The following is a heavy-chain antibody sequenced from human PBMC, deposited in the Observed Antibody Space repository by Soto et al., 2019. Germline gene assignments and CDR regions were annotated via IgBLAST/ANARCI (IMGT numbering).Heavy chain of an antibody. J-gene: IGHJ4*02. CDR3: ARRSRGGSYWYSFDS. D-gene: IGHD3-16*01. CDR1: GYTFTNYG. CDR2: ISAYNGHT. Sequence: QVQLVQSGAEVKKPGASVKVSCKASGYTFTNYGISWVRQAPGQGLEWMGWISAYNGHTDYAQNFQGRVTMTADTSTTTAYMELRSLGSDDTAVYYCARRSRGGSYWYSFDSWGQGTLVTVSS. V-gene: IGHV1-18*01.